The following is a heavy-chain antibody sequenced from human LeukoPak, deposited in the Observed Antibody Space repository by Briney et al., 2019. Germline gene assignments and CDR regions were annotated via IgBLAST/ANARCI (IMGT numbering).Heavy chain of an antibody. CDR2: MNPNRGNT. V-gene: IGHV1-8*01. D-gene: IGHD3-22*01. CDR1: GYTFTSYD. Sequence: GASVKVSCKASGYTFTSYDINWVRQATGQGLEWMGWMNPNRGNTGYAQKFQGRVTMTRNTSISTAYMELSSLRSEDTAVYYCARVFDSSGYYPYYFDYWGQGTLVTVSS. CDR3: ARVFDSSGYYPYYFDY. J-gene: IGHJ4*02.